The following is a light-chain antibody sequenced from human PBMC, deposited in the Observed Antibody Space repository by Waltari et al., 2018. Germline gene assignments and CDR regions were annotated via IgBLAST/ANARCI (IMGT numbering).Light chain of an antibody. J-gene: IGLJ1*01. Sequence: QSALTQPRSVSGSPGQSVTISCTGTSSDVGGYNYVSWYQQHPGKAPNLMIYDVSKRPSGVPVRFSGSKSGNTASLTISGLQAEDEADYYCCSYAGSYSFVFGTGTKVTVL. CDR3: CSYAGSYSFV. V-gene: IGLV2-11*01. CDR2: DVS. CDR1: SSDVGGYNY.